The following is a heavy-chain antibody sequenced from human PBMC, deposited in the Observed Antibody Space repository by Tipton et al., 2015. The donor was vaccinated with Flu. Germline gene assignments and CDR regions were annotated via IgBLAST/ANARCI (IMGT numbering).Heavy chain of an antibody. CDR2: IHHSGST. CDR3: ASKVANWGVWEPLDY. CDR1: GGSFTDYY. D-gene: IGHD7-27*01. V-gene: IGHV4-34*01. Sequence: TLSLTCAVYGGSFTDYYWSWIRQPPGKGLEWIGEIHHSGSTNYNPSLKSRVTISADTSKNQFSLKLSSVTAADTAVYYCASKVANWGVWEPLDYWGQGTLVTVSS. J-gene: IGHJ4*02.